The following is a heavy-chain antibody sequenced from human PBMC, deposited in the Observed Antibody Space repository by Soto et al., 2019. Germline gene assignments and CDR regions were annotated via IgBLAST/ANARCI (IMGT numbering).Heavy chain of an antibody. CDR1: GFTFSSYA. CDR2: ISGSGDST. V-gene: IGHV3-23*01. Sequence: EVQLLESGGGLVQPGGSLRLSCAASGFTFSSYAMSWVHQAPGKGLEWVSVISGSGDSTYHADSVKGRFTISRDNSKNTLYLQMNSLRAEDTAVYYCARRGPGTYFDYWGQGTLVTVSS. CDR3: ARRGPGTYFDY. J-gene: IGHJ4*02. D-gene: IGHD6-13*01.